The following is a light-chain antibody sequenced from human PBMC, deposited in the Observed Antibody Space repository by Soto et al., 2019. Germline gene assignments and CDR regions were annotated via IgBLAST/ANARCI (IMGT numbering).Light chain of an antibody. CDR1: QSISSW. J-gene: IGKJ5*01. CDR2: AAS. Sequence: DIQMTQSPSSVSASVGDRVTITCRASQSISSWLAWYQQKPGTVPKLLIYAASSLQSGVPSRFSGNGAGTEFTLTITSLQPEDFGTYYCQQGDSFPITFGQGTRLEIK. CDR3: QQGDSFPIT. V-gene: IGKV1-12*01.